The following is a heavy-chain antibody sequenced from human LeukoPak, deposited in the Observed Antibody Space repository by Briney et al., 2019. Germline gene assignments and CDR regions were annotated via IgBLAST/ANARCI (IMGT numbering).Heavy chain of an antibody. V-gene: IGHV3-21*01. J-gene: IGHJ5*02. Sequence: GGSLRLSCAASGFTFSGYNMNWVRQAPGKGLEWVSSISSSSSYIYYADSVKGRFTISRDNARNPLYLQMNSLRAEDTAVYYCARDRTSVTTGWFDPWGQGTLVTVSS. CDR3: ARDRTSVTTGWFDP. CDR1: GFTFSGYN. CDR2: ISSSSSYI. D-gene: IGHD4-17*01.